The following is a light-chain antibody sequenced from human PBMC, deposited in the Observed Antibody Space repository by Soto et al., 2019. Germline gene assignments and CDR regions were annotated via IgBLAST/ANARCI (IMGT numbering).Light chain of an antibody. CDR1: QYVSNK. CDR3: KQYKEWHPFT. V-gene: IGKV3-15*01. CDR2: GAS. Sequence: EIVMTQSPATLSVSRGETATLSCRASQYVSNKVAWYQQKPGQATSLLILGASTRANGVPARFSGSGSGTEFTLSISSLQSEDFAVYYCKQYKEWHPFTFGQGTRLEIK. J-gene: IGKJ5*01.